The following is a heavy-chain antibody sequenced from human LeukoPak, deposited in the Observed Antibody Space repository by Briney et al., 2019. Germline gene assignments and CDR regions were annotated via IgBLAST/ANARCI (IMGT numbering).Heavy chain of an antibody. D-gene: IGHD3-9*01. J-gene: IGHJ5*02. V-gene: IGHV4-59*01. CDR1: GGSISSYY. CDR2: IYYSGST. Sequence: SETLSLTCTVSGGSISSYYWSWIRQPPGKGLEWIGYIYYSGSTNYSPSLKSRVTISVDTSKNQFSLKLSSVTAADTAVYYCARAHYDILTGYYPGRFDPWGQGTLVTVSS. CDR3: ARAHYDILTGYYPGRFDP.